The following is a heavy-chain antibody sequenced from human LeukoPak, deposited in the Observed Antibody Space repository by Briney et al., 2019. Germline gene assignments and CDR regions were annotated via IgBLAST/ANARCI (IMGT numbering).Heavy chain of an antibody. CDR2: VYYSGST. Sequence: PSETLSLTCTVSGGSISSGGYYWSWIRQHPGKGLEWIGYVYYSGSTYYNPSLKSRVTISVDTSKNQFSLKLSSVTAADTAVYYCARGPDYYDSSGYFDYWGQGTLVTVSS. CDR1: GGSISSGGYY. J-gene: IGHJ4*02. CDR3: ARGPDYYDSSGYFDY. V-gene: IGHV4-31*03. D-gene: IGHD3-22*01.